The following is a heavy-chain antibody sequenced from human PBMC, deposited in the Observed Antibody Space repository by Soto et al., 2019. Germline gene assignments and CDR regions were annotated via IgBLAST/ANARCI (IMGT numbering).Heavy chain of an antibody. CDR3: ASPPCGGHNC. D-gene: IGHD2-21*01. V-gene: IGHV3-7*01. CDR1: GFIFSSSL. J-gene: IGHJ4*02. Sequence: EVQVVESGGGLVQPGGSLRLSCAASGFIFSSSLMNWVRQVPGKGLEWVAIISQDGRQTFYVDSVKGRFTISRDNAQKSLDLQMNSLRVEDTGVYYCASPPCGGHNCWGPGTLVTVSS. CDR2: ISQDGRQT.